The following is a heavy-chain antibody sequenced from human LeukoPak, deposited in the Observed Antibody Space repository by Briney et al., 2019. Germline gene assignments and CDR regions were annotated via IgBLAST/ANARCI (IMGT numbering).Heavy chain of an antibody. V-gene: IGHV5-51*01. D-gene: IGHD4/OR15-4a*01. CDR2: IYPGDSDT. Sequence: PGGSLRLSCKGSGYSFTTHWIGWVRQTPGKGLEWMGIIYPGDSDTRYSPSFQGRVTISADRSISTAYLQWSSLRASDTAMYYCARHRGSYCANYAFAYWGQGTLVTVSS. CDR3: ARHRGSYCANYAFAY. CDR1: GYSFTTHW. J-gene: IGHJ4*02.